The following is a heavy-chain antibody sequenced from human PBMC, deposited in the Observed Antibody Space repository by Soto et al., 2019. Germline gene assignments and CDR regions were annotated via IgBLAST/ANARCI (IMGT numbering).Heavy chain of an antibody. D-gene: IGHD6-6*01. CDR2: IDPSDSYT. Sequence: GESLKISCKGSGYSFTSYWISWVRQMPGKGLEWMGRIDPSDSYTNYSPSFQGHVTISADKSISTAYLPWSSLKASDTAMYYCASQYSSSSGYIGMDVWGQGTTVTVSS. CDR1: GYSFTSYW. CDR3: ASQYSSSSGYIGMDV. V-gene: IGHV5-10-1*01. J-gene: IGHJ6*02.